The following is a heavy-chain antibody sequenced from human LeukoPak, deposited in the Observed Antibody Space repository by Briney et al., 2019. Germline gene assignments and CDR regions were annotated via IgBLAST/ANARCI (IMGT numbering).Heavy chain of an antibody. D-gene: IGHD6-13*01. CDR1: GGSISSSSYY. CDR3: ARDRGGYSSSWYSNWFDP. Sequence: SETLSLTCTVSGGSISSSSYYWGWIRQPPGKGLEWIESIYYSGSTYYNPSLKSRVTISVDTSKNQFSLKLSSVTAADTAVYYCARDRGGYSSSWYSNWFDPWGQGTLVTVSS. CDR2: IYYSGST. J-gene: IGHJ5*02. V-gene: IGHV4-39*07.